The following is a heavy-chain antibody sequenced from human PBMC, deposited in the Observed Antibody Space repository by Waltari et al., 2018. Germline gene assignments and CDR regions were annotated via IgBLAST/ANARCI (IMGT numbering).Heavy chain of an antibody. J-gene: IGHJ6*03. D-gene: IGHD4-17*01. CDR3: ARVFVYGANSGKRPMDV. Sequence: EVQMVESGGGLVQRGGALSLSCAASGVTFSCYWMTWVRQAQGKGMEWVANIKQDGSENYYVDSVKGRFTISRDDAKNSLYLQMNSLRNEDTAVYFCARVFVYGANSGKRPMDVWGKGTTVTVSS. CDR1: GVTFSCYW. CDR2: IKQDGSEN. V-gene: IGHV3-7*01.